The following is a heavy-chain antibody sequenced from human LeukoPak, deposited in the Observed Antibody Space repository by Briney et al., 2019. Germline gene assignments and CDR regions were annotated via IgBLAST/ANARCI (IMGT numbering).Heavy chain of an antibody. CDR3: ARADGSSGSMDV. CDR2: ISAYNGNT. J-gene: IGHJ6*03. Sequence: GASVKVSCKASGYTFTSYGISWVRQAPGQGLEWMGWISAYNGNTNYAQKLQGRVTMTTDTSTSTVYMELSSLRSEDTAVYYCARADGSSGSMDVWGKGTTVTISS. V-gene: IGHV1-18*01. D-gene: IGHD6-19*01. CDR1: GYTFTSYG.